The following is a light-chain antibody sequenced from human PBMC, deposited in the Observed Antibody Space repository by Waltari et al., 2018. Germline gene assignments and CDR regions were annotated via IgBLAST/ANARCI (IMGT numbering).Light chain of an antibody. CDR2: STN. CDR3: LLYYGGPWV. Sequence: QTVVTQEPSLTVSPGGTVTLTCASSTGAVTSDYYPNWFQQKPGQAPRALIHSTNLRYFLTPTRFAGSLLGDKAALTLSGVQPEDEADYYCLLYYGGPWVFGGGTKVTVL. J-gene: IGLJ3*02. CDR1: TGAVTSDYY. V-gene: IGLV7-43*01.